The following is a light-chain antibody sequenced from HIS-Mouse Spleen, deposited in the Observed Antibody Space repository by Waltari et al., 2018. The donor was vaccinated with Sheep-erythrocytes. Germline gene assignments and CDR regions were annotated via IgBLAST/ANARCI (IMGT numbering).Light chain of an antibody. CDR2: YDE. V-gene: IGLV1-36*01. J-gene: IGLJ3*02. Sequence: QSVLTQPPSVSEAPRQRVTISCSGSSSNIGNNAVNWYQQLPGKAPKLLIYYDELRPPGCSDRFSGSKSGTAASLAISGLQSEDEADYYCAAWDDSLNGWVFGGGTKLTVL. CDR3: AAWDDSLNGWV. CDR1: SSNIGNNA.